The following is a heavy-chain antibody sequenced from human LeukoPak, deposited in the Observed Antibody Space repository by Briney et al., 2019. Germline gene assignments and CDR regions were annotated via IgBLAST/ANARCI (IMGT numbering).Heavy chain of an antibody. CDR2: IYYSGTT. D-gene: IGHD5-24*01. J-gene: IGHJ4*02. CDR1: GGSISAYY. V-gene: IGHV4-59*01. Sequence: SETLSLTCTVSGGSISAYYWGWIRQPPGKGLEWIGYIYYSGTTNYNPSLKSRVTISVDTSKNQFYLRLSSVTAADTAVYYCAREEMASGYYFDYWGQGTLVTVSS. CDR3: AREEMASGYYFDY.